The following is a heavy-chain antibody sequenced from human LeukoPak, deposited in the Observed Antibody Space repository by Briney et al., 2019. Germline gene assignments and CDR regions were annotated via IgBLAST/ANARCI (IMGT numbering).Heavy chain of an antibody. D-gene: IGHD3-22*01. Sequence: SETLSLTCTVSGGSISSYYWSWIRQPPGKGLEWIGYIYYSGSTNYNPSHKSRVTISVDTSKNQFSLKLSSVTAADTAVYYCARTLGYDSRSSYYYYYYMDVWGKGTTVTVSS. V-gene: IGHV4-59*01. CDR1: GGSISSYY. CDR2: IYYSGST. J-gene: IGHJ6*03. CDR3: ARTLGYDSRSSYYYYYYMDV.